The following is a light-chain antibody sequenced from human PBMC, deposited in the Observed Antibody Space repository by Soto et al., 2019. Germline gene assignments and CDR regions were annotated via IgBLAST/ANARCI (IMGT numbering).Light chain of an antibody. Sequence: DIVMTESAFSLPVTPGERASISCRSSHSLLHDNGKNYMDWYVQKTGQSPQILIYLGSHRASGVPDRLSGSESGTDFKLKISRVEAEDVGVYYCMQRLQTPWTFGQGTKVDIK. V-gene: IGKV2-28*01. CDR2: LGS. CDR1: HSLLHDNGKNY. CDR3: MQRLQTPWT. J-gene: IGKJ1*01.